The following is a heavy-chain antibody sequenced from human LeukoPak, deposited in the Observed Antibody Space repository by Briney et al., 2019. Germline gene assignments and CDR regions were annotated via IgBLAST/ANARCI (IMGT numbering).Heavy chain of an antibody. CDR1: GGSITSTNW. V-gene: IGHV4-4*02. Sequence: SGTLSLTCGVSGGSITSTNWWRWVRQPPGQGLEWIGEISLSGLTNYNPSLKSRVTMALDKSKNHLSLNLTSVTAADTAVYYCSRENGAFSPFGYWGQGTLVTVPS. CDR2: ISLSGLT. J-gene: IGHJ4*02. CDR3: SRENGAFSPFGY. D-gene: IGHD2-8*01.